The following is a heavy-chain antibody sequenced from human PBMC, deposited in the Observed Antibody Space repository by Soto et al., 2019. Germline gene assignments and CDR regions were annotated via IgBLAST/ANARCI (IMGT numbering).Heavy chain of an antibody. J-gene: IGHJ4*02. V-gene: IGHV3-74*01. CDR1: GFTISSSW. CDR3: ARGPSGWFGYDY. Sequence: GGSLRLSFAAPGFTISSSWMHWVRPAPGKGLVWVSRINSGASNTNYADSVKGRFTISRDNAKNTLYLQMDSLTAEDTAVYYCARGPSGWFGYDYWGQGTLVTVS. D-gene: IGHD6-19*01. CDR2: INSGASNT.